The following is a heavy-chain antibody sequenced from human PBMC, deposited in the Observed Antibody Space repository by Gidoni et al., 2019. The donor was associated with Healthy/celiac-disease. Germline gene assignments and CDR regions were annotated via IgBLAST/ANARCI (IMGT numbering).Heavy chain of an antibody. CDR2: ISYDGSNK. V-gene: IGHV3-30*03. CDR1: GFTFSSYG. CDR3: ATDSVWGYYYYMDV. J-gene: IGHJ6*03. D-gene: IGHD3-16*01. Sequence: QVQLVESGGGVVQPGRSLRLSCAASGFTFSSYGMPWVRQAPGKGLEWVAVISYDGSNKYYADSVKGRFTISRDNSKNTLYLQMNSLRAEDTAVYYCATDSVWGYYYYMDVWGKGTTVTVSS.